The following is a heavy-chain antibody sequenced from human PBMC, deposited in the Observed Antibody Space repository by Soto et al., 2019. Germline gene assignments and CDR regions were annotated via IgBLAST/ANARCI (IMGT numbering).Heavy chain of an antibody. D-gene: IGHD3-3*01. CDR2: ISAYNGNT. CDR1: GYTFTSYG. V-gene: IGHV1-18*01. CDR3: ARVEGDFWSGYRNWFDP. J-gene: IGHJ5*02. Sequence: GASVKVSCKASGYTFTSYGISWVRQAPGQGLEWMGWISAYNGNTNYAQKLQGRVTMTTDTSTSTAYMELRSLRSDDTAVYYCARVEGDFWSGYRNWFDPWGQGTLVTVSS.